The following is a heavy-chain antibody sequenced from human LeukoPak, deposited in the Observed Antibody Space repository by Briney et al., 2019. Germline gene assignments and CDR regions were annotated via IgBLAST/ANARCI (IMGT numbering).Heavy chain of an antibody. CDR2: ISGSGGST. D-gene: IGHD3/OR15-3a*01. CDR1: GFTFSSYA. Sequence: LSGGSLRLSCAASGFTFSSYAMSWVRQAPGKGLEWVSAISGSGGSTYYADSVKGRFTISRDNSKNTLYLQMNSLRAEDTAVYYCAKRGDYFGLDDYWGQGTLVTVSS. V-gene: IGHV3-23*01. CDR3: AKRGDYFGLDDY. J-gene: IGHJ4*02.